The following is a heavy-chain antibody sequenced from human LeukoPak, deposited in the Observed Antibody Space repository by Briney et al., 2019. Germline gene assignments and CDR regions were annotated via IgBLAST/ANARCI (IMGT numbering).Heavy chain of an antibody. Sequence: GGSLRLSCAASGFTVSSNYMSWVRQAPGKGLEWVSVIYSGGSTYYADSVKGRFTISRHNSKNTLYLQMNSLRAGDTAVYYCASSVFHDAFDIWGQGTMVTVSS. D-gene: IGHD2-8*01. CDR1: GFTVSSNY. CDR3: ASSVFHDAFDI. J-gene: IGHJ3*02. V-gene: IGHV3-53*04. CDR2: IYSGGST.